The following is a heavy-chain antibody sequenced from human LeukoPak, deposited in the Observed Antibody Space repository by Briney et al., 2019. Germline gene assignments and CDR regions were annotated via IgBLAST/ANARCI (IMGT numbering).Heavy chain of an antibody. V-gene: IGHV3-11*01. J-gene: IGHJ4*02. CDR3: ARGVVRGVIVPRFDY. CDR1: GFTFNDYY. Sequence: GGSLGLSCAASGFTFNDYYMSWIRQAPGKGLEWVSYISDSGTTLYYAGSVKGRFTISRDNAKNSLYLQMNSLRAEDTAVYYCARGVVRGVIVPRFDYWGQGTLVTVSS. D-gene: IGHD3-10*01. CDR2: ISDSGTTL.